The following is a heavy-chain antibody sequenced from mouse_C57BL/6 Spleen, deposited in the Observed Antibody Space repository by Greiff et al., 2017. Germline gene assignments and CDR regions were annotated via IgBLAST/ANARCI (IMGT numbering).Heavy chain of an antibody. V-gene: IGHV1-15*01. CDR2: IDPETGGT. CDR1: GYTFTDYE. J-gene: IGHJ3*01. D-gene: IGHD1-1*01. CDR3: TRLSIITTVVAPFAY. Sequence: QVQLQQSGAELVRPGASVTLSCKASGYTFTDYEMHWVKQTPVHGLEWIGAIDPETGGTAYNQKFKGKAILTADKSSSTAYMELRSLTSEDSAVYYCTRLSIITTVVAPFAYWGQGTLVTVSA.